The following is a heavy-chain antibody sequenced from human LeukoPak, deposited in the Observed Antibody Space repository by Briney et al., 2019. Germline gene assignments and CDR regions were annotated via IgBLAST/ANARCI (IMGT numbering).Heavy chain of an antibody. CDR1: GYTFTSYD. D-gene: IGHD4-23*01. J-gene: IGHJ5*02. CDR3: ARDNSVEDIAWWFDP. CDR2: MNPNSGNT. V-gene: IGHV1-8*01. Sequence: ASVKVSCKASGYTFTSYDINWVRQATGQGLERMGWMNPNSGNTGYAQRFQGRVTMTRDMSTSTDYMELSSLRSEDTAVYYCARDNSVEDIAWWFDPWGQGTLVTVSP.